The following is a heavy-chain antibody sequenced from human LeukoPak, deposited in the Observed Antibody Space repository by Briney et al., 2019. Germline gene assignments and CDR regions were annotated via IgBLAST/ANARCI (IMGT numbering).Heavy chain of an antibody. V-gene: IGHV3-53*01. Sequence: PGGSLRLSCAVSGFSVSNYYMNWVRQAPGKGLEWDSLIRGSGETFYADSVKGRFTISRDNSKNTLYLQMNSLRAEDTAVYYCAKALWVPAAPGDNWFDPWGQGTLVTVSS. CDR1: GFSVSNYY. D-gene: IGHD2-2*01. CDR3: AKALWVPAAPGDNWFDP. CDR2: IRGSGET. J-gene: IGHJ5*02.